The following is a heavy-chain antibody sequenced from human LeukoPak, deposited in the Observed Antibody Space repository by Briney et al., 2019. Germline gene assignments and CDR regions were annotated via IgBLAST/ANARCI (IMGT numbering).Heavy chain of an antibody. V-gene: IGHV3-7*01. D-gene: IGHD1-26*01. CDR3: ATYSGSSSIDS. CDR1: GFTFSRYW. CDR2: INEDGSEE. J-gene: IGHJ4*02. Sequence: GGSLRLSCGASGFTFSRYWMTWVRQAPGKGLEWVANINEDGSEEYFVDSVKGRFTISRDNAKNSLHLQMNSLRAEDTAVYYCATYSGSSSIDSWGQGTLVTVSS.